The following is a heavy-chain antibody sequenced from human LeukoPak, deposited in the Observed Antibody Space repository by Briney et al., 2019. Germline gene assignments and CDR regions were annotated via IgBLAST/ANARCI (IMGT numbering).Heavy chain of an antibody. D-gene: IGHD5-12*01. CDR3: ARGRVALWGIYDY. CDR1: GYSISSGYY. J-gene: IGHJ4*02. Sequence: SETLSLTCTVSGYSISSGYYWGWIRQPPGKGLEWIGSIYHSGSTYYNPSLKSRVTISVDTSKNQFSLKLSSVTAADTAVYYCARGRVALWGIYDYWGQGTLVTVSS. V-gene: IGHV4-38-2*02. CDR2: IYHSGST.